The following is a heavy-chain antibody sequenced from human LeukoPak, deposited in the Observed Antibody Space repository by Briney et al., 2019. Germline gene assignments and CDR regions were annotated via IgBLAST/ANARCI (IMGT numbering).Heavy chain of an antibody. J-gene: IGHJ4*02. CDR3: ARVEGGSIAVAGTSPYYFDY. D-gene: IGHD6-19*01. V-gene: IGHV4-39*07. CDR1: GGDISSSSYY. Sequence: SETLSLTCTVSGGDISSSSYYWGWIRQPPGKGLEWIGSIYYSGSTYYNPSLKSRVTISVDTSKNQFSLKLSSVTAADTAVYYCARVEGGSIAVAGTSPYYFDYWGQGTLVTVSS. CDR2: IYYSGST.